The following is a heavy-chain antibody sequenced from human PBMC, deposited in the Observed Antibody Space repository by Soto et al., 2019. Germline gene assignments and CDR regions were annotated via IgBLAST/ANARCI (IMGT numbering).Heavy chain of an antibody. CDR2: IDPSDSQT. CDR3: ARQIYDSDSGPNFQYYFDS. Sequence: AEALNLSNQGTGHSTDVYLSRCVCQMHAKGLDWMGRIDPSDSQTYYSPSFRGHVTISAAKSITTVFLQWSSLRASDTAMYYCARQIYDSDSGPNFQYYFDSWGQGTLVNVSS. V-gene: IGHV5-10-1*01. D-gene: IGHD3-22*01. CDR1: GHSTDVYL. J-gene: IGHJ4*02.